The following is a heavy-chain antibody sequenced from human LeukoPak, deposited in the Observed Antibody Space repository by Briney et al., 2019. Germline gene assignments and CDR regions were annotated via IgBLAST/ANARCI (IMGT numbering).Heavy chain of an antibody. Sequence: GGSLRLSCAASGFTFTNYAMAWVRQAPGKGLECVSGITYTGGDTYYPDSVKGRFTISRDNSKNTLYLQMNSLRDEDTAVYYCAKDGGGTSGWFWDFWGQGALVTVS. CDR2: ITYTGGDT. D-gene: IGHD6-19*01. V-gene: IGHV3-23*01. J-gene: IGHJ4*02. CDR1: GFTFTNYA. CDR3: AKDGGGTSGWFWDF.